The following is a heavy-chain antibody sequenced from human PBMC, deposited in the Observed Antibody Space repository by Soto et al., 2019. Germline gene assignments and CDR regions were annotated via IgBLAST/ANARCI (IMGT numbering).Heavy chain of an antibody. CDR3: ARDKITGLFDY. V-gene: IGHV4-59*12. Sequence: SETLSLTCNVSGASISSYNYWSWIRQPPGKRLEWIGYIYYSGSTNYNPSLKSRVTISVDTSKNQFSLKLTSVTAADTAVYYCARDKITGLFDYWGQGTLVTVSS. D-gene: IGHD2-8*02. CDR1: GASISSYNY. CDR2: IYYSGST. J-gene: IGHJ4*02.